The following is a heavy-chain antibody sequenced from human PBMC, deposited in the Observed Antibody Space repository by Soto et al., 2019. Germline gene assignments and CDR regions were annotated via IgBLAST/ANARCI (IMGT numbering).Heavy chain of an antibody. CDR3: ARTTYYYDSSGYYYREEFDY. D-gene: IGHD3-22*01. CDR2: ISAYNGNT. Sequence: XSVKVSCKASGYTFTSYGIRWVRQAPGQGLEWMGWISAYNGNTNYAQKLQGRVTMTTDTSTSTAYMELRSLRSDDTAVYYCARTTYYYDSSGYYYREEFDYWGQGPLVTVSS. CDR1: GYTFTSYG. V-gene: IGHV1-18*04. J-gene: IGHJ4*02.